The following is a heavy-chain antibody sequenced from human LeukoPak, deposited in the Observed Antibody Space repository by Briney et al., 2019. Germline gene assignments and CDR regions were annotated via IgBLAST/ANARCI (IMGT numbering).Heavy chain of an antibody. CDR1: GFTFSSYA. V-gene: IGHV3-23*01. CDR3: AKDVLLWFGELLSDLVGYFDY. CDR2: ISGSGGST. J-gene: IGHJ4*02. D-gene: IGHD3-10*01. Sequence: GGSLRLSCAASGFTFSSYAMSWVRQAPGKGLEWVSAISGSGGSTYYADSVKGRFTISRDNSKNTLYLQMNSLRAEVTAVYYCAKDVLLWFGELLSDLVGYFDYWGQGTLVTVSS.